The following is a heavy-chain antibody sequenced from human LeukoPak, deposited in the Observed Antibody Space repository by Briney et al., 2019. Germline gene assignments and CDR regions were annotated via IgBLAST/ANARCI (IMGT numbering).Heavy chain of an antibody. CDR3: ARALASGATY. CDR1: GFTFSSYS. V-gene: IGHV3-21*01. D-gene: IGHD6-13*01. J-gene: IGHJ4*02. Sequence: GGSLRLSCAASGFTFSSYSMNWVRQAPGKGLEWVSSISSSSSYIYYADSVKGRFTISRDNAKNTVYLQMNSLRAEDSAEYYCARALASGATYWGQGTLVTVSS. CDR2: ISSSSSYI.